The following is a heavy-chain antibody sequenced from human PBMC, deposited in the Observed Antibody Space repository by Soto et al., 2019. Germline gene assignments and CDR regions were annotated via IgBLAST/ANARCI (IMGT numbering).Heavy chain of an antibody. CDR1: GFTFSTSS. J-gene: IGHJ4*02. Sequence: EVQLVESGGGMVQPGESLRLSCAASGFTFSTSSMIWVRQGPGLGLEWLAYISSSSTTIHYAGSVRGRFTISRDNAKNSLYLQMNTLRAEDTAVYYCGKFLGGISTFDYWGQGTLVTVSS. D-gene: IGHD1-26*01. V-gene: IGHV3-48*01. CDR3: GKFLGGISTFDY. CDR2: ISSSSTTI.